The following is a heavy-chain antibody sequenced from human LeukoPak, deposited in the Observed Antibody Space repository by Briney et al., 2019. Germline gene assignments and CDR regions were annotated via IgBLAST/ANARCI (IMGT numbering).Heavy chain of an antibody. CDR3: ARGGIHDY. V-gene: IGHV1-2*02. J-gene: IGHJ4*02. D-gene: IGHD1-14*01. Sequence: ASVKVSRKASGYTFTDYYIHWVRQAPGQGLEWMGWINPNSGGTDYAQKFQGRVTMARDTSISAVYMELSRLRSDDTAMYYCARGGIHDYWGQGTLVTVSS. CDR1: GYTFTDYY. CDR2: INPNSGGT.